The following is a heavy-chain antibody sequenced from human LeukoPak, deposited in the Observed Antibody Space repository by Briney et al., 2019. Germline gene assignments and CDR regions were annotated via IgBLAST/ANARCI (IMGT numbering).Heavy chain of an antibody. V-gene: IGHV3-11*01. CDR1: GFTFSDDY. J-gene: IGHJ4*02. D-gene: IGHD3-22*01. Sequence: GGSLRLSCAASGFTFSDDYMTWVRQAPGKGLEWVSYIGRSGRTTYYADSVKGRFTISRDNAKNSLYLQMNSLRAEDTAVYYRAKRRRDSSGYPLFGYWGQGTLVTVSS. CDR2: IGRSGRTT. CDR3: AKRRRDSSGYPLFGY.